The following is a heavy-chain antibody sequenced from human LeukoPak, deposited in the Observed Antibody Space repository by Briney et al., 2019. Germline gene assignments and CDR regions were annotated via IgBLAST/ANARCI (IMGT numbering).Heavy chain of an antibody. CDR2: IRSKANSYAT. V-gene: IGHV3-73*01. J-gene: IGHJ6*03. Sequence: GGSLRPSCAASGFTFSGSAMHWVRQASGKGLEWVGRIRSKANSYATAYAASVKGRFTISRDDSKNTAYLQMNSLKTEDTAVYYCTLPNYYYYYMDVWGKGTTVTVSS. CDR1: GFTFSGSA. CDR3: TLPNYYYYYMDV.